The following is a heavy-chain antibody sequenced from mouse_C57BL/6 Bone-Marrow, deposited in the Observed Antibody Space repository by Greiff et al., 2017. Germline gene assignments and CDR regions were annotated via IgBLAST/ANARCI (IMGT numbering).Heavy chain of an antibody. CDR1: GYTFTSYW. V-gene: IGHV1-69*01. J-gene: IGHJ2*01. CDR3: ALYPYYFDY. CDR2: IDPSDSYT. D-gene: IGHD2-1*01. Sequence: QVQLQQPGAELVMPGASVKLSCKASGYTFTSYWMHWVKQRPGQGLEWIGEIDPSDSYTNYNQKFKGKSTLTVDKSSSTAYMQLSSLPSEDSAVYYCALYPYYFDYWGQGTTLTVSS.